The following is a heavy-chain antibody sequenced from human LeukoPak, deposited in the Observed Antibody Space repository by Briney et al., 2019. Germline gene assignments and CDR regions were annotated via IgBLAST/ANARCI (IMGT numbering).Heavy chain of an antibody. J-gene: IGHJ3*02. D-gene: IGHD6-13*01. Sequence: GGSPRLSCAASGFTFSSYSMNWVRQAPGKGLEWVSSISSSSGYIYYADSVKGRFTISRDNAKNSLYLQMNSLRAEDTAVYYCARAPSFSRRLAYSSSYSAFDIWGQGTMVSVSS. CDR3: ARAPSFSRRLAYSSSYSAFDI. CDR1: GFTFSSYS. CDR2: ISSSSGYI. V-gene: IGHV3-21*01.